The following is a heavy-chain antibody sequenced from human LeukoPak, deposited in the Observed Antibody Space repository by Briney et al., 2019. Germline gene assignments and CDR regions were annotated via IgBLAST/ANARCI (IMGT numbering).Heavy chain of an antibody. CDR2: ISGSGGST. D-gene: IGHD6-19*01. CDR3: AKGKQWPGGYFDY. J-gene: IGHJ4*02. CDR1: GFTFSSYS. Sequence: PGGSLRLSCAASGFTFSSYSMNWVRQAPGKGLEWVSAISGSGGSTYYADSVKGRFTISRDNSKNTLYLQMNSLRAEDTAVYYCAKGKQWPGGYFDYWGQGTLVTVSS. V-gene: IGHV3-23*01.